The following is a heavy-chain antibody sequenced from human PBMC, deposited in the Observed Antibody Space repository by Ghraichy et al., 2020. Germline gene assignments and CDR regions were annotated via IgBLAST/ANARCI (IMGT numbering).Heavy chain of an antibody. D-gene: IGHD3-10*01. J-gene: IGHJ4*02. Sequence: SVKVSCKASGGTFSSYAISWVRQAPGQGLEWMGRIIPILGIANYAQKFQGRVTITADKSTSTAYMELSSLRSEDTAVYYCARGVFYYYGSGSYSQTRFFDYWGQGTLVTVSS. CDR3: ARGVFYYYGSGSYSQTRFFDY. CDR2: IIPILGIA. V-gene: IGHV1-69*04. CDR1: GGTFSSYA.